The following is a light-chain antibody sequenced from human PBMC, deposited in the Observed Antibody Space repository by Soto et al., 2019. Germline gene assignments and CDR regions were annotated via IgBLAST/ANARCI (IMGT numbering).Light chain of an antibody. CDR2: GAS. Sequence: EIVITQSPATLSVSPGERATLSCRASQSVSNNLAWYQQKPGQAPRLLIYGASTRATGIPARFSGSGSGTEFTLTISILQSEDFAVYYCQQYDNWLGTFGQGTKVEIK. CDR3: QQYDNWLGT. CDR1: QSVSNN. J-gene: IGKJ1*01. V-gene: IGKV3-15*01.